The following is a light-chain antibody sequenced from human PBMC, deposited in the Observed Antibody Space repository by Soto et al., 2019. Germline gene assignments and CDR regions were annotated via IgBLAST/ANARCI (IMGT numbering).Light chain of an antibody. Sequence: SALTRPASVSGSPGQSITISCNGTSGDVGTYNLVSWHQQHPGKAPKLMIYEVSKRPSGVSTRFSGSKSGNTASLTISGLQAEGEADYYCCSYARSSSYVFGTGTKVTVL. CDR1: SGDVGTYNL. CDR2: EVS. CDR3: CSYARSSSYV. J-gene: IGLJ1*01. V-gene: IGLV2-23*02.